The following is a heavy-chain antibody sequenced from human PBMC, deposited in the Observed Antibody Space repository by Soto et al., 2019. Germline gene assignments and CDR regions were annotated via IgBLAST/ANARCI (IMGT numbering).Heavy chain of an antibody. CDR2: IGSSGRTI. CDR1: GFSFSDYY. J-gene: IGHJ3*02. D-gene: IGHD3-16*01. CDR3: ARVSFGEGSGFDI. Sequence: QVQLVESGGGLVKSGGSLRLSCAASGFSFSDYYMSWIRQAPGKGLEWVSYIGSSGRTIYYADSVKGRFTISRDNAKHSLYLQVNSLRAEDPAVYYCARVSFGEGSGFDIWVQGAMVTVSS. V-gene: IGHV3-11*01.